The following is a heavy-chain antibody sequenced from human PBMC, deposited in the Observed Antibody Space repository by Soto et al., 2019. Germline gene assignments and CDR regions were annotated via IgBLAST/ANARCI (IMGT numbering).Heavy chain of an antibody. V-gene: IGHV3-21*01. CDR1: GFTFSSYS. CDR2: ISSSSSYI. CDR3: ARARWGVVAATQYYYYGMDV. J-gene: IGHJ6*02. Sequence: GGSLRLSCAASGFTFSSYSMNWVRQAPGKGLEWVSSISSSSSYIYYADSVKGRFTISRDNAKNSLYLQMNSLRAEDTAVYYCARARWGVVAATQYYYYGMDVWGQGTTVTVS. D-gene: IGHD2-15*01.